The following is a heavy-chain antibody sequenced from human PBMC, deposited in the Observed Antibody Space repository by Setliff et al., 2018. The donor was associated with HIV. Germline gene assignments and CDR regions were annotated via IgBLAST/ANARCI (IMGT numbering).Heavy chain of an antibody. J-gene: IGHJ4*02. CDR2: VTHSGRT. V-gene: IGHV4-34*01. CDR3: ARGLDSAKIHY. CDR1: GGSFNGYY. D-gene: IGHD6-25*01. Sequence: PSETLSLTCAVYGGSFNGYYWSWIRQPPGKGLEWIGEVTHSGRTNYNPSLESRVTTSVDTSKKQFSLNLSSVTAADTAVYYCARGLDSAKIHYWGQGTLVTVSS.